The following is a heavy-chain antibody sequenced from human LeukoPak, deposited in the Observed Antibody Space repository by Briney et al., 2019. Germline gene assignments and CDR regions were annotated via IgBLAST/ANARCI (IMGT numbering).Heavy chain of an antibody. Sequence: SETLSLTCAVYGGSFSGYYWSWIRQPPGKGLEWIGEINHSGSTNYNPSLKSRVTISVDTSKNQFSLKLSSATAADTVVYYCARGKSRDGYNYRFDYWGQGTLVTVSP. J-gene: IGHJ4*02. V-gene: IGHV4-34*01. CDR1: GGSFSGYY. D-gene: IGHD5-24*01. CDR3: ARGKSRDGYNYRFDY. CDR2: INHSGST.